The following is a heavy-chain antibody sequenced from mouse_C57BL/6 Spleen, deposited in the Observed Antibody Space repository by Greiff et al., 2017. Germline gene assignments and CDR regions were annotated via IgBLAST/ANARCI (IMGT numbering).Heavy chain of an antibody. J-gene: IGHJ2*01. CDR2: IYPGDGDT. Sequence: VKLVESGAELVKPGASVKISCKASGYAFSSYWMNWVKQRPGKGLEWIGHIYPGDGDTNYNGKFKGKATLTAEKSSSTAYMQLSSLTSDDSAVYFCARPYYGSSSFDYWGQGTTLTVSS. D-gene: IGHD1-1*01. CDR1: GYAFSSYW. CDR3: ARPYYGSSSFDY. V-gene: IGHV1-80*01.